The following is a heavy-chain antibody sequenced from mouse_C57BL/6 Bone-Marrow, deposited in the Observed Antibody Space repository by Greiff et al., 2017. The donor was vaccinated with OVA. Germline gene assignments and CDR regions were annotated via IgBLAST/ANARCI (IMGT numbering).Heavy chain of an antibody. CDR2: ISSGGSYT. V-gene: IGHV5-6*02. CDR3: ARGGTWGYFDV. J-gene: IGHJ1*03. Sequence: EVMLVESGGDLVKPGGSLKLSCAASGFTFSSYGMSWVRQTPDKRLEWVATISSGGSYTYYPDSVKGRFTISRDNAKNTLYLHMSSLKSEDTAMYYCARGGTWGYFDVWGTGTTVTVSS. D-gene: IGHD3-3*01. CDR1: GFTFSSYG.